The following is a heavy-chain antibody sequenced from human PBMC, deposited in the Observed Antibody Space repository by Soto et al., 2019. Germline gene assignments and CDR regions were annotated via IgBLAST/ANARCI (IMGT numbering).Heavy chain of an antibody. V-gene: IGHV4-39*01. D-gene: IGHD5-18*01. J-gene: IGHJ5*02. CDR2: IYYSGST. Sequence: LSLTCTVSGGSISSSSYYWGWIRQPPGKGLEWIGSIYYSGSTYYNPSLKSRVTISVDTSKNQFSLELTSVTAADTAVYYRARGGDAAKVIRLNWFDPWGQGTLVTVSS. CDR1: GGSISSSSYY. CDR3: ARGGDAAKVIRLNWFDP.